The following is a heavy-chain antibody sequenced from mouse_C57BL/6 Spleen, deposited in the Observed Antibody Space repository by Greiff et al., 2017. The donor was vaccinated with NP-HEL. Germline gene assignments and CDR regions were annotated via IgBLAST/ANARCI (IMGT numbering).Heavy chain of an antibody. CDR1: GYTFTDYY. Sequence: EVQLQQSGPELVKPGASVKISCKASGYTFTDYYMNWVKQSHGKSLEWIGDINPNNGGTSYNQKFKGKATLTVDKSSSTAYMELCSLTSEESSVYYCVNYYGSSYWYFDVWGTGTTVTVSS. V-gene: IGHV1-26*01. J-gene: IGHJ1*03. D-gene: IGHD1-1*01. CDR3: VNYYGSSYWYFDV. CDR2: INPNNGGT.